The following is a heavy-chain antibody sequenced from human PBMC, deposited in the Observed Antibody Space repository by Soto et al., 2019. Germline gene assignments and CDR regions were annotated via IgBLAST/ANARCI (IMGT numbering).Heavy chain of an antibody. D-gene: IGHD2-15*01. CDR2: INHSGST. Sequence: SETLSLTCAVYGGSFSGYYWSWIRQPPGKGLEWIGEINHSGSTNYNPSLKSRVAMSVDTSKNQFSLTLRSVTAADTGVYYFARMSCSGGSCYLKSGKHYYVMDVWGQGTTVTVSS. V-gene: IGHV4-34*01. CDR3: ARMSCSGGSCYLKSGKHYYVMDV. CDR1: GGSFSGYY. J-gene: IGHJ6*02.